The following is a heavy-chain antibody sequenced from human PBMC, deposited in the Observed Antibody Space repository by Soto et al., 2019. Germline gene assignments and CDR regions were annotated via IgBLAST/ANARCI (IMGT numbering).Heavy chain of an antibody. V-gene: IGHV4-59*01. D-gene: IGHD6-13*01. Sequence: SETLSLTCTVSGGSISSYYWSWIRQPPGKGLEWIGYIYYSGSTNYNPSLKSRVTISVDTSKNQFSLKLSSVTAADTAVYYCARVGQLTRYPTTAYYYMDVWGKGTTVTVSS. CDR3: ARVGQLTRYPTTAYYYMDV. J-gene: IGHJ6*03. CDR1: GGSISSYY. CDR2: IYYSGST.